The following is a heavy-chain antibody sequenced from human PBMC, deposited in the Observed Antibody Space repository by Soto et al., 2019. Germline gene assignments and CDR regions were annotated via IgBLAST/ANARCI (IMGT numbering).Heavy chain of an antibody. Sequence: PGGSLRLSCAASGFTFSSYSMNWVRQAPGKGLEWVSSISSSSSYIYYADSVKGRFTISRDNAKNSLYLQMNSLRAEDTAVYYCASGAGVWFGQKVISFMDVWGKGTTVTVSS. CDR3: ASGAGVWFGQKVISFMDV. V-gene: IGHV3-21*01. CDR1: GFTFSSYS. D-gene: IGHD3-10*01. CDR2: ISSSSSYI. J-gene: IGHJ6*03.